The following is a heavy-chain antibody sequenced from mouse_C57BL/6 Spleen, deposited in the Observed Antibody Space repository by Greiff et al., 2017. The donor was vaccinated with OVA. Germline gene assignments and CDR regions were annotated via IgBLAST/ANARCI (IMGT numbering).Heavy chain of an antibody. D-gene: IGHD2-5*01. CDR3: TRSGYSNYVGFAY. Sequence: QVQLQQSGAELVRPGASVTLSCKASGYTFTDYEMHWVKQTPVHGLEWIGAIDPETGGPAYNQKFKGKAILTADKSSSTAYMELRSLTSEDSAVYYCTRSGYSNYVGFAYWGQGTLVTVSA. V-gene: IGHV1-15*01. J-gene: IGHJ3*01. CDR1: GYTFTDYE. CDR2: IDPETGGP.